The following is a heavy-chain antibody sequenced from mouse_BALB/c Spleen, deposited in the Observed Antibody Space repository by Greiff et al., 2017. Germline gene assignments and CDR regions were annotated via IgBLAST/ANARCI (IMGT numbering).Heavy chain of an antibody. D-gene: IGHD1-1*01. CDR1: GYTFTSYW. J-gene: IGHJ4*01. V-gene: IGHV1-87*01. Sequence: QVHVKQSGAELARPGASVKLSCKASGYTFTSYWMQWVKQRPGQGLEWIGAIYPGDGDTRYTQKFKGKATLTADKSSSTAYMQLSSLASEDSAVYYCARTPYYYGSRYYAMDYWGQGTSVTVSS. CDR3: ARTPYYYGSRYYAMDY. CDR2: IYPGDGDT.